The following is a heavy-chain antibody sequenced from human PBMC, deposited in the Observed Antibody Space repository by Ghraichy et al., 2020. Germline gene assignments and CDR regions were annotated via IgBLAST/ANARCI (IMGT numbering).Heavy chain of an antibody. CDR3: GRGGYMYGTNPIDY. D-gene: IGHD5-18*01. CDR2: IKQGGSGK. J-gene: IGHJ4*02. Sequence: GGSLRLSCAASGFTFNTYDMTWVRQAPGKGLEWVADIKQGGSGKYYVDSVKGRFTISRDNAKDSVYLQMNSLRAEDTAVYYCGRGGYMYGTNPIDYWGQGSQVIVSS. V-gene: IGHV3-7*04. CDR1: GFTFNTYD.